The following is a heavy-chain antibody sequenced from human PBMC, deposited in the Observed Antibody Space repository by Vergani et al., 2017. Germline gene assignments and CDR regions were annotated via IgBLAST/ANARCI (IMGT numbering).Heavy chain of an antibody. J-gene: IGHJ5*02. CDR3: AKVKRLRYSSSTYNWFDP. CDR1: GFTFSSYG. D-gene: IGHD6-13*01. Sequence: QVQLVESGGGVVQPGRSLRLSCAASGFTFSSYGMHWVRQAPGKGLEWVAVISYDGSNKYSADSVKGRFTISRDNSKNTLYLQMNSLRAEDTAVYYCAKVKRLRYSSSTYNWFDPWGQGTLVTVSS. V-gene: IGHV3-30*18. CDR2: ISYDGSNK.